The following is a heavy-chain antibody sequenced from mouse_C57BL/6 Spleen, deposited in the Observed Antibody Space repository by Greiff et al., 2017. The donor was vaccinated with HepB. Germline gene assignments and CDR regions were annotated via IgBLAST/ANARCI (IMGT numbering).Heavy chain of an antibody. CDR2: IHPNSGST. Sequence: VQLQQPGAELVKPGASVKLSCKASGYTFTSYWMHWVKQRPGQGLEWIGMIHPNSGSTNYNEKFKSKATLTVDKSSSTAYMQLSSLTSEDSAVYYCARDSNYGGYFDYWGQGTTLTVSS. V-gene: IGHV1-64*01. CDR3: ARDSNYGGYFDY. J-gene: IGHJ2*01. D-gene: IGHD2-5*01. CDR1: GYTFTSYW.